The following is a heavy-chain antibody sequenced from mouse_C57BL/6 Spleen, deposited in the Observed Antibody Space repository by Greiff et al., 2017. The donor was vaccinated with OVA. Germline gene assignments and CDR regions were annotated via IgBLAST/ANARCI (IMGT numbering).Heavy chain of an antibody. CDR1: GFSFTTYA. Sequence: EVQLQESGGGLVQPKGSLKLSCAASGFSFTTYAMNWVRQAPGKGLEWVARIRSKSNNYATYYAESVKDRFTISRDDSESMLYLQMNNLKTEDTAMYYCVRQEGFAYWGQGTLVTVSA. V-gene: IGHV10-1*01. CDR3: VRQEGFAY. CDR2: IRSKSNNYAT. J-gene: IGHJ3*01.